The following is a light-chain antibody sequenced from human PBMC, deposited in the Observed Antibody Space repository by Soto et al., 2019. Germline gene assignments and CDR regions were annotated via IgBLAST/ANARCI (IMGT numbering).Light chain of an antibody. CDR1: SSNIGRGYD. V-gene: IGLV1-40*01. J-gene: IGLJ1*01. CDR2: GDT. Sequence: QPVLTQPPSVSGAPGQRVTISCTGSSSNIGRGYDVHWYQQLPGAAPRVLIYGDTNQPSGVPDRFSGSKSGTSASLAITGLQAEDEADYYCQSYDSSLSGYVFGTGTKLTVL. CDR3: QSYDSSLSGYV.